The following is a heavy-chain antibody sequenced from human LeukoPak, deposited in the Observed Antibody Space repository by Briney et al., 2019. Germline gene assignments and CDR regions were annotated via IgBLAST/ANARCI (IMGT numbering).Heavy chain of an antibody. J-gene: IGHJ5*02. CDR3: ARDRGYCSSTSCRVGFDP. CDR1: GGSISSYY. Sequence: PSETLSLTCTVPGGSISSYYWSWIRQPPGKGLEWIGYIYYSGSTNYNPSLKSRVTISVDTSKNQFSLKLSSVTAADTAVYYCARDRGYCSSTSCRVGFDPWGQGTLVTVSS. CDR2: IYYSGST. V-gene: IGHV4-59*01. D-gene: IGHD2-2*01.